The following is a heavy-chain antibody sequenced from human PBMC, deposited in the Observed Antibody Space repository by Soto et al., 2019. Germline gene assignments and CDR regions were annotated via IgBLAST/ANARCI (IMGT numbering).Heavy chain of an antibody. CDR1: GFTFSSYG. Sequence: PGGSLRLSCAASGFTFSSYGMHWVRQAPGKGLEWVAVIWYDGSNKYYADSVKGRFTISRDNSKNTLYMQMNSLRAEDTAVYYCARGRSGYNLDYWGQGTLVTVSS. CDR2: IWYDGSNK. V-gene: IGHV3-33*01. CDR3: ARGRSGYNLDY. D-gene: IGHD3-22*01. J-gene: IGHJ4*02.